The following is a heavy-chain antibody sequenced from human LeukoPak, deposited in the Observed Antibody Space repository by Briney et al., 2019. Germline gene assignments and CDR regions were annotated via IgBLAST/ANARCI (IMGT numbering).Heavy chain of an antibody. CDR2: INHSGST. CDR1: GGSFSGYY. J-gene: IGHJ4*02. V-gene: IGHV4-34*01. CDR3: ARGDYYDSSGYFDY. D-gene: IGHD3-22*01. Sequence: PSETLSLTCAVYGGSFSGYYWSWIRQPPGEGPEWIGEINHSGSTNYNPSLKSRVTISVDTSKNQFSLKLSSVTAADTAVYYCARGDYYDSSGYFDYWGQGTLVTVSS.